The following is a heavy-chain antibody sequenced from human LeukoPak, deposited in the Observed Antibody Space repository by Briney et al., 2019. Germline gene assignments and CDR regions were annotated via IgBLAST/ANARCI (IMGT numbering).Heavy chain of an antibody. Sequence: GGSLRLSCAASGFTFSSYGMSWVRQAPGKGLEWVSGITGSGGSTYYADSVKGRFTISRDNAKNSLYLQMNSLRAEDTAVYYCARDLLAAAGDNWFDPWGQGTLVTVSS. CDR3: ARDLLAAAGDNWFDP. V-gene: IGHV3-23*01. CDR2: ITGSGGST. D-gene: IGHD6-13*01. J-gene: IGHJ5*02. CDR1: GFTFSSYG.